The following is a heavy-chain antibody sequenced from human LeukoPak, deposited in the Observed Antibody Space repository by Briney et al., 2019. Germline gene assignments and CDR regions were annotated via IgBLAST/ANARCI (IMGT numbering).Heavy chain of an antibody. CDR3: ARGSLQYGVDY. D-gene: IGHD4-17*01. CDR1: GYTFTSYD. V-gene: IGHV1-8*01. CDR2: MNPNSGNT. J-gene: IGHJ4*02. Sequence: ASVKVSCKASGYTFTSYDINWVRQATGHRLEWMGWMNPNSGNTGYAQKFQGRVTMTRNTSIGTAYMELSSLRSEDTAVYYCARGSLQYGVDYWGQGTLVTVSS.